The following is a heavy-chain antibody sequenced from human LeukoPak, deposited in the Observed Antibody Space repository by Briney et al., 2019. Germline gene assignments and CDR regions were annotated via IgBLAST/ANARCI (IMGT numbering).Heavy chain of an antibody. J-gene: IGHJ3*02. CDR1: GVSVSGGSCN. CDR3: AREAYDNSGSDAFNI. D-gene: IGHD3-22*01. Sequence: PSETLSLTCTVSGVSVSGGSCNWSWIRQPPGKGLEWIGYISYSGSTDYHPSLKSRVTISVDTSKKQFSLKLSSVTAADTAVYYCAREAYDNSGSDAFNIWGPGTMVTVSS. V-gene: IGHV4-61*01. CDR2: ISYSGST.